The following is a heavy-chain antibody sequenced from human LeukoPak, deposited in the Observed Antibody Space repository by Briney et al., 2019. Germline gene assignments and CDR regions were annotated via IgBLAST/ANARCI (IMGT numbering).Heavy chain of an antibody. CDR2: ISGRGGSGGST. CDR3: APLWFGEPNWFDP. D-gene: IGHD3-10*01. J-gene: IGHJ5*02. CDR1: GFTFSSYA. Sequence: GGSLRLSCAASGFTFSSYAMSWVRQAPGKGLGWVSNISGRGGSGGSTYYADSVKGRFTISRDNSKNTLYLQMNSLRAEDTAVYYCAPLWFGEPNWFDPWGQGTLVTVSS. V-gene: IGHV3-23*01.